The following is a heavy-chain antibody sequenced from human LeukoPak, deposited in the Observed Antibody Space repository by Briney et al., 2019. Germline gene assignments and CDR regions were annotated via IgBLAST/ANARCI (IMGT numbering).Heavy chain of an antibody. CDR2: ISSSGPYI. J-gene: IGHJ4*02. D-gene: IGHD5-24*01. CDR3: ARDLAPGWRLDRYFDY. Sequence: GGSLRLSCAASGFTFSDYTMNWVRQAPGKGLEWVSTISSSGPYIYYPDSVKGRFTISKDNAKNSLYLQMNSLRVEDTAVYYCARDLAPGWRLDRYFDYWGQGTLVTVSS. V-gene: IGHV3-21*01. CDR1: GFTFSDYT.